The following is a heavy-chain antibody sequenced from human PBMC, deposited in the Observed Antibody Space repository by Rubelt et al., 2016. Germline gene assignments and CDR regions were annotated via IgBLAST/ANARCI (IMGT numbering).Heavy chain of an antibody. CDR1: GGSFSGYY. CDR2: INHSGST. CDR3: ARRRRYSGSSYWYFDL. Sequence: QVQLQQWGAGLLKPSETLSLTCAVYGGSFSGYYWSWIRQPPGKGLEWIGEINHSGSTNYNPSLKSRVTISVDTSKNRFSLKRSSGTAADTAVYYCARRRRYSGSSYWYFDLWGRGTLVTVSS. J-gene: IGHJ2*01. V-gene: IGHV4-34*01. D-gene: IGHD1-26*01.